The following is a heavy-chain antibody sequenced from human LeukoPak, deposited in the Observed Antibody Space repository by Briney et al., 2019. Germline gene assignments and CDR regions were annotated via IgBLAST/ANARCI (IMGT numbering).Heavy chain of an antibody. V-gene: IGHV4-28*03. CDR2: IYYSGST. Sequence: SDTLSLTCAVSGYSINSSNWWGWILQPPGKGLEWIGYIYYSGSTYYNPSLKSRVTISVDTSKNQFSLKLSSVTAADTAVYYCARDIIGWFDPWGQGTLVTVSS. CDR1: GYSINSSNW. J-gene: IGHJ5*02. CDR3: ARDIIGWFDP. D-gene: IGHD2/OR15-2a*01.